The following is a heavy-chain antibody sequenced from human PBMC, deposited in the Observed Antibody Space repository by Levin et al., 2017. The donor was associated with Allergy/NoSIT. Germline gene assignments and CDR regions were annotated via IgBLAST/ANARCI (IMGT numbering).Heavy chain of an antibody. CDR3: ARAHSGDYADY. J-gene: IGHJ4*02. CDR1: GYTFTTYY. D-gene: IGHD3-10*01. CDR2: INPSGGST. Sequence: ASVKVFCKASGYTFTTYYMHWVRQAPGQGLEWMGIINPSGGSTNYAQKFQGRVTMTRDTSTSTVYMELSSLRSEDTAVYYCARAHSGDYADYWGQGTLVTVSS. V-gene: IGHV1-46*01.